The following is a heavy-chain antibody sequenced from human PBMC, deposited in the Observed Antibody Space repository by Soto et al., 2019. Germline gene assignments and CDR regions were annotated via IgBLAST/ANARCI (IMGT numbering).Heavy chain of an antibody. V-gene: IGHV3-21*01. CDR1: GFTFSSYS. CDR2: ISSSSSYI. J-gene: IGHJ4*02. Sequence: PGGSLRLSCAASGFTFSSYSMNWVRQAPGKGLEWVSSISSSSSYIYYADSVKGRFTISRDNAKNSLYLQMNSLRAEDTAVYYCAKDFFFLIAAAGVFDYWGQGTLVTVSS. D-gene: IGHD6-13*01. CDR3: AKDFFFLIAAAGVFDY.